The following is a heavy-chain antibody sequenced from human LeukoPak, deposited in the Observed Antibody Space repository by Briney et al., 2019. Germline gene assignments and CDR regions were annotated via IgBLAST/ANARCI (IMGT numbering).Heavy chain of an antibody. CDR2: INTSTGNP. D-gene: IGHD3-3*01. J-gene: IGHJ6*03. Sequence: ASVKVSCKASGYTFTSYAMNWVRQAPGQGLEWMGWINTSTGNPTYAQGFTGRFVFSLDTSVSTAYLQISSLKAEDTAVYYCAREFDFWSGYLEGYYYYMDVWGKGTTVTVSS. CDR3: AREFDFWSGYLEGYYYYMDV. V-gene: IGHV7-4-1*02. CDR1: GYTFTSYA.